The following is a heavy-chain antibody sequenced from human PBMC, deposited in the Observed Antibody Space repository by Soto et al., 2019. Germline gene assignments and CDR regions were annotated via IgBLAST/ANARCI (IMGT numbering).Heavy chain of an antibody. J-gene: IGHJ6*02. Sequence: SETLSLTCAVYDGSFTGFHWTWIRRPPGKGLEWIGEIKHSGSTNYNPSLTRRVTISVDTSKNQFSLKLNSATAADTAVYYCARGVPFGHYSMDVWGQGTTVTVSS. V-gene: IGHV4-34*01. D-gene: IGHD3-3*01. CDR3: ARGVPFGHYSMDV. CDR1: DGSFTGFH. CDR2: IKHSGST.